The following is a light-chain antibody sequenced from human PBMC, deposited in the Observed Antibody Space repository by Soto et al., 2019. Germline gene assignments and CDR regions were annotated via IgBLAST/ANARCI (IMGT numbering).Light chain of an antibody. V-gene: IGLV1-44*01. CDR1: SSNIGTNT. Sequence: QSVLTQPPSVSGAPGERVTISCTGRSSNIGTNTVSWYQHVPGTAPKLLIYSNDQRPSAVPGRFSGSKSGTSASLAISGLLSEDEADYYCATWDDSLNVVFGGGTKLTVL. CDR3: ATWDDSLNVV. J-gene: IGLJ2*01. CDR2: SND.